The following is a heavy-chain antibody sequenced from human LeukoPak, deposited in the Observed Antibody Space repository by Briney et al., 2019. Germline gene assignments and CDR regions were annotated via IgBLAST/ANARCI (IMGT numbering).Heavy chain of an antibody. CDR2: IYYSGST. V-gene: IGHV4-59*01. CDR1: GGSISSYY. CDR3: VRQIEVTTSSLGS. Sequence: SETLSLTCTVSGGSISSYYWGWIRQPPGKGLEWIGYIYYSGSTNYNPSLKSRVTMTRDTSTNTVYMELSSLGSEDTAVYYCVRQIEVTTSSLGSWGQGSLVTVSS. D-gene: IGHD4-11*01. J-gene: IGHJ5*02.